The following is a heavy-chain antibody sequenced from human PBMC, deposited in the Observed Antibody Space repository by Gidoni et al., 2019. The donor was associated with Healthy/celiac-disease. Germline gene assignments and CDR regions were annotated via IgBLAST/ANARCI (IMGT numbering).Heavy chain of an antibody. Sequence: EVQLVESGGGLVKPGGSLRLSCAASGFTFSSYSMNWVCQAPGKGLEWVSSISSSSSYIYYADSVKGRFTISRDNAKNSLYLQMNSLRAEDTAVYYCAREGIAAAGDYWGQGTLVTVSS. J-gene: IGHJ4*02. CDR3: AREGIAAAGDY. CDR1: GFTFSSYS. CDR2: ISSSSSYI. D-gene: IGHD6-13*01. V-gene: IGHV3-21*01.